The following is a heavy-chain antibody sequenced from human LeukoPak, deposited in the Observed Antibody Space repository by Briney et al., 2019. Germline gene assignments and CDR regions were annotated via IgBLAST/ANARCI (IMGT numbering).Heavy chain of an antibody. Sequence: ASVKVSCKASGYTFSNYGITWVRQAPGQGLEWMGWISVYNGNTNSAQKLQGRVTMTTDTSTSTAYMELRSLRSDDTAVYYCASGGDYGRSFWFDPWGQGTLVTVSS. J-gene: IGHJ5*02. CDR1: GYTFSNYG. CDR3: ASGGDYGRSFWFDP. CDR2: ISVYNGNT. V-gene: IGHV1-18*01. D-gene: IGHD4-17*01.